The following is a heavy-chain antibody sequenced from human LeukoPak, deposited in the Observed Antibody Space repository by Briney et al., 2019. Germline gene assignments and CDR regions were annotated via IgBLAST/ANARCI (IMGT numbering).Heavy chain of an antibody. D-gene: IGHD3-16*01. CDR3: ARQISRGIFDY. CDR1: GGSISSGSYF. Sequence: PSETLSLTCTVSGGSISSGSYFWGWIRQPPGKGLEWIGSIDYSGSTHSNPSLKSPVTISVDTSKNHFSLKVSSVTAADTAVYFCARQISRGIFDYWGQGTLVTVSS. CDR2: IDYSGST. J-gene: IGHJ4*02. V-gene: IGHV4-39*01.